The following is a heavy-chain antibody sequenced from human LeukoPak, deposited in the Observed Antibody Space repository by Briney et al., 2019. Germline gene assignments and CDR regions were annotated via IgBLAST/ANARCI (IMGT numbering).Heavy chain of an antibody. J-gene: IGHJ6*03. Sequence: ASVKVSCKASGGTFSSYAISWVRQAPGQGLEWMGGIIPIFGTANYAQKFQGRVTITADESTSTAYMELSSLRSEDTAVYYCARGEFMVRGVAYYYYYYMDVWGKGTTVTISS. CDR1: GGTFSSYA. CDR2: IIPIFGTA. D-gene: IGHD3-10*01. CDR3: ARGEFMVRGVAYYYYYYMDV. V-gene: IGHV1-69*13.